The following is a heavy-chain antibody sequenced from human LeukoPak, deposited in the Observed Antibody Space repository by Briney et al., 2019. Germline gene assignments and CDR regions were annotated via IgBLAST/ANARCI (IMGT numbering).Heavy chain of an antibody. CDR2: IYTSGST. J-gene: IGHJ4*02. Sequence: PSETLSLTCTVSGGSISSYYWSWIRQPAGKGLEWIGRIYTSGSTNYNPSLKSRVTMSVDTSKNQFSLKLSSVTAADTAAYYCAREIDDYSNWYYDYWGQGTLVTVSS. CDR3: AREIDDYSNWYYDY. D-gene: IGHD4-11*01. CDR1: GGSISSYY. V-gene: IGHV4-4*07.